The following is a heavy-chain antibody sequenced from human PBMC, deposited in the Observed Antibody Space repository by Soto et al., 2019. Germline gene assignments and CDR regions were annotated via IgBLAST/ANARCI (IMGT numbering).Heavy chain of an antibody. Sequence: GGSLRLSCAASGFTFSSYAMHWVRQAPGKGLEWVEVISYDGSNKYYADSVKGRFTISRDNSKNTLYLQMNSLRAEDTAVYYCARDSPSLWFGELLNYYFDYWGQGTLVTVSS. CDR3: ARDSPSLWFGELLNYYFDY. CDR2: ISYDGSNK. CDR1: GFTFSSYA. V-gene: IGHV3-30-3*01. D-gene: IGHD3-10*01. J-gene: IGHJ4*02.